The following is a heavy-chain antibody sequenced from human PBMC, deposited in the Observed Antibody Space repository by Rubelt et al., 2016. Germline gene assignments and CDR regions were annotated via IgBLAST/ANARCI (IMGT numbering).Heavy chain of an antibody. CDR2: INPNSGGT. D-gene: IGHD6-19*01. Sequence: QVQLVQSGAEVKKPGASVKVSCKASGYPFTGYYMHWVRQAPGQGLEWVGRINPNSGGTNYAQKFQGRVTMTRDTSITTAYMELSRLRSDDTAVFYCARESSSGWYIDYWGQGTLVTVSS. J-gene: IGHJ4*02. V-gene: IGHV1-2*06. CDR3: ARESSSGWYIDY. CDR1: GYPFTGYY.